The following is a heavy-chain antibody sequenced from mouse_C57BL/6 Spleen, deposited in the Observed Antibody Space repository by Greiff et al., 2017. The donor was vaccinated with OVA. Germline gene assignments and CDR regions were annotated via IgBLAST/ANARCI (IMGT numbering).Heavy chain of an antibody. V-gene: IGHV10-3*01. CDR1: GFTFNTYA. Sequence: EVQLVESGGGLVQPKGSLKLSCAASGFTFNTYAMHWVRQAPGKGLEWVARIRSKSSNYATYYADSVKDRFTISRDDSQSMLYLQMNNLKTEDTAMYYCVRGSYYGSSYAYYFDYWGQGTTLTVSS. J-gene: IGHJ2*01. D-gene: IGHD1-1*01. CDR2: IRSKSSNYAT. CDR3: VRGSYYGSSYAYYFDY.